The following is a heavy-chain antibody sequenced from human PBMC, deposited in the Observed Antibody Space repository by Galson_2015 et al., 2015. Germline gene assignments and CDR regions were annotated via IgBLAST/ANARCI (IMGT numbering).Heavy chain of an antibody. CDR2: ISSSGSTI. V-gene: IGHV3-11*01. J-gene: IGHJ6*02. D-gene: IGHD2-2*02. Sequence: SLRLSCAASGFTFSDYYMSWIRQAPGKGLEWVSYISSSGSTIYYADSVKGRFTISRDNAKNSLYLQMNSLRAEDTAVYYCARDSRGYCSSTSCYKVGVYYYYYGMDVWGQGTTVTVSS. CDR1: GFTFSDYY. CDR3: ARDSRGYCSSTSCYKVGVYYYYYGMDV.